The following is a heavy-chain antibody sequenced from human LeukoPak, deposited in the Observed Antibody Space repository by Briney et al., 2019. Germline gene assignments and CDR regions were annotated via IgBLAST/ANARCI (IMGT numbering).Heavy chain of an antibody. CDR1: GFTFDDYA. V-gene: IGHV3-9*01. J-gene: IGHJ1*01. D-gene: IGHD1-26*01. Sequence: PGRSLRLSCAASGFTFDDYAMHWVRHAPGKGLEWVSGISWNSGSIGYADSVKGRFTISRDNSKNTLYLQMNSLRAEDTAVYYCAKDRIVGATRPGYFQHWGQGTLVTVSS. CDR2: ISWNSGSI. CDR3: AKDRIVGATRPGYFQH.